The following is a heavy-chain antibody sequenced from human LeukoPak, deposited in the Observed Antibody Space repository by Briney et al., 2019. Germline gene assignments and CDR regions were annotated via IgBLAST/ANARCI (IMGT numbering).Heavy chain of an antibody. D-gene: IGHD6-19*01. CDR1: GFAFSNYS. V-gene: IGHV3-48*04. CDR2: ISSSSSTI. J-gene: IGHJ4*02. Sequence: PGGSLRLSCAASGFAFSNYSMNWVRQAPGKGLEWVSYISSSSSTIYYADSVKGRFTISRDNAQNSLYLQMNSLRAEDTAVYYCARGYSSGRSAVDYWGQGTLVTVSS. CDR3: ARGYSSGRSAVDY.